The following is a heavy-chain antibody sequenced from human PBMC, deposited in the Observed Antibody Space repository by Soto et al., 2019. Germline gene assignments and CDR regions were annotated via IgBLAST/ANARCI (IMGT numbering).Heavy chain of an antibody. V-gene: IGHV3-23*01. J-gene: IGHJ4*02. Sequence: GGSLRLFCAASGFTFSSYAMGWVRQAPGKGLEWVSSISGSGGSTYYADSVKGRFTISRDNSKNTLYLQMNSLRAEDTAVYYCAKAGGMATIAPLYLFDYWVQGTLVTVSS. CDR3: AKAGGMATIAPLYLFDY. CDR1: GFTFSSYA. CDR2: ISGSGGST. D-gene: IGHD5-12*01.